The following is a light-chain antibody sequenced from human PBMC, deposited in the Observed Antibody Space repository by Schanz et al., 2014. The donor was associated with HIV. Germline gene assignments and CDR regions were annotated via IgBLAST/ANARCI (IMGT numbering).Light chain of an antibody. CDR3: ISYTSSSSPWV. CDR2: DVN. Sequence: QSALTQPPSASGSPGQSVTISCTGTSSDVGGYNYVSWYQQHPGKAPKLMIYDVNIRPSGVSNRFSGSKSGNTASLTISGLQAEDEADYYCISYTSSSSPWVFGGGTKLTVL. V-gene: IGLV2-14*03. CDR1: SSDVGGYNY. J-gene: IGLJ3*02.